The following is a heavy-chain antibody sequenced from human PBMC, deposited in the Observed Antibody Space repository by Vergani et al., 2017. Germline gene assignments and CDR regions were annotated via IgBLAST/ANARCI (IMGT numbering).Heavy chain of an antibody. V-gene: IGHV3-23*04. CDR3: AREERSNTSPFVGD. CDR1: GFDFSSYI. D-gene: IGHD2/OR15-2a*01. J-gene: IGHJ4*02. CDR2: ISGHGDRT. Sequence: QLVESGGGWVQPGGSLRLSCVVSGFDFSSYIMNWVRRAPGKGLEWVSAISGHGDRTYYADSVKGRFTISRDNSKNTVYLQMNSLKAEDRATYYCAREERSNTSPFVGDWGQGTLVTVSS.